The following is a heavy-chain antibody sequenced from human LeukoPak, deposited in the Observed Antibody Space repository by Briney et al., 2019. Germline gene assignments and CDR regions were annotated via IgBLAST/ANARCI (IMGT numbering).Heavy chain of an antibody. J-gene: IGHJ2*01. D-gene: IGHD6-19*01. Sequence: SETLSLTCTVSGGSVSSGSYYWGWIRQPPGKGLEWIGYIYYSGSTNCNPSPKSRVTISLDTSKNQFSLKVSSVTAADTAVYYCARGSSGWYADLWGRGTLVTVSS. CDR2: IYYSGST. CDR1: GGSVSSGSYY. V-gene: IGHV4-61*01. CDR3: ARGSSGWYADL.